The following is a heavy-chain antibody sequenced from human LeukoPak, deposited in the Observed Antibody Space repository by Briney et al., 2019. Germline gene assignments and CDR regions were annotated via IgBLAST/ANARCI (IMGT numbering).Heavy chain of an antibody. CDR2: INHSGST. CDR3: ARFFPRLVIVVNCFDP. Sequence: SETLSLTCAVYGGSFSGYYWSWIRQPPGKGLEWIGEINHSGSTNYNPSLKSRVTISVDTSKNQFSLKLSSVTAADTAVYYCARFFPRLVIVVNCFDPWGQGTRVTVPS. D-gene: IGHD2-15*01. CDR1: GGSFSGYY. J-gene: IGHJ5*02. V-gene: IGHV4-34*01.